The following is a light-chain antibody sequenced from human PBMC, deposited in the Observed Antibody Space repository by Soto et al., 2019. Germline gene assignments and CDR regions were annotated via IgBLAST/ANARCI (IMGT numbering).Light chain of an antibody. CDR2: KAS. CDR3: QRYNSYPYT. V-gene: IGKV1-5*03. J-gene: IGKJ2*01. Sequence: DIQMTQSPSTLSASVRDRVSITCRASQSISNWLAWYQQKPGKAPKLLMYKASDLESGVPSRFRGSGSGTEFTLTISSLQPDDFATYYCQRYNSYPYTFGQGTRLDLK. CDR1: QSISNW.